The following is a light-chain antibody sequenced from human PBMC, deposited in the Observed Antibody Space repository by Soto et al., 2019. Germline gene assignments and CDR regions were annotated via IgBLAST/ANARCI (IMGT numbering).Light chain of an antibody. V-gene: IGKV3-11*01. J-gene: IGKJ4*01. Sequence: EVVLTQSPATLSLSPGERATLSCRASESIGNYLAWYQQKLGQAPKLLIYDASHRAIGIPGRFSGDGSGTGFTLVIGRLEPVDFAVSYCQWRRDWPPRLSFGGGTNVENK. CDR2: DAS. CDR3: QWRRDWPPRLS. CDR1: ESIGNY.